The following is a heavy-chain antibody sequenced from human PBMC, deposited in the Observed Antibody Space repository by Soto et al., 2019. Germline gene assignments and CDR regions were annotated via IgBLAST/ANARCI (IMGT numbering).Heavy chain of an antibody. CDR2: ISYDGSNK. V-gene: IGHV3-30-3*01. D-gene: IGHD3-22*01. J-gene: IGHJ4*02. CDR3: AREDYYDSSGKPVDY. CDR1: GFTFSSYA. Sequence: GGSLRLSCAASGFTFSSYAMHWVRQAPGKGLEWVAVISYDGSNKYYADSVKGRFTISRDNSKNTLYLQMNSLRAEDTAVYYCAREDYYDSSGKPVDYWGQGTLVTVSS.